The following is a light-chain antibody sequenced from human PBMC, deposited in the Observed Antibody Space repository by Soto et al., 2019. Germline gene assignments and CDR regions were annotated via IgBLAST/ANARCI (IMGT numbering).Light chain of an antibody. V-gene: IGLV2-23*01. Sequence: QSVLTQPASVSGSPGQSITISCTGTSGDVGSFNIVSWYQQHPGKAPKLIIYEGSKRPSGVSNRFSGSKSGNTASLTISGLQAEDGADYYCCSYAYSISLDVFVTVSMDT. CDR2: EGS. CDR3: CSYAYSISLDV. CDR1: SGDVGSFNI. J-gene: IGLJ1*01.